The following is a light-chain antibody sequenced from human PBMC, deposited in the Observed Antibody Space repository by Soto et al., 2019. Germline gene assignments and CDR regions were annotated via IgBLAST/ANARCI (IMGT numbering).Light chain of an antibody. CDR1: HDISNY. Sequence: DIQMTQSPSSLSASVGDRVTISCQASHDISNYLNWYQQKPGKAPKILIYDASGLEAGVPSRFSGGGSGTHFTLTISSLQAEDVATYCCQQFDNLPLTFGGGTKVEIK. J-gene: IGKJ4*01. V-gene: IGKV1-33*01. CDR3: QQFDNLPLT. CDR2: DAS.